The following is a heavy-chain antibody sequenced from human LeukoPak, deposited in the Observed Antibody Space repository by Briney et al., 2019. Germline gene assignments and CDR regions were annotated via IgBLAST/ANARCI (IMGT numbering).Heavy chain of an antibody. J-gene: IGHJ4*02. CDR2: IYYSGST. Sequence: SETLSLTCTVSGGSISSSSYYWGWIRQPPGKGLEWIGSIYYSGSTYYNPSLKSRVTISVDTSKNQFSLKLSSVTAADTAVDYCARLTRVDIPSWGQGTLVTVSS. CDR3: ARLTRVDIPS. V-gene: IGHV4-39*01. CDR1: GGSISSSSYY. D-gene: IGHD5-12*01.